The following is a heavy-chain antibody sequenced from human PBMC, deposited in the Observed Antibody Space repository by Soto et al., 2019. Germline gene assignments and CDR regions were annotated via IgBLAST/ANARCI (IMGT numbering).Heavy chain of an antibody. J-gene: IGHJ4*02. CDR3: ANRRPHYFDY. CDR2: ILNNGVGT. CDR1: GFTFSSYA. V-gene: IGHV3-23*01. Sequence: PGGSLRLSCAASGFTFSSYAMSWVRQAPGKGLEWVSLILNNGVGTYYADSVKGRFTVSRDNSKNTLYLQMNSLRAEDTAVYYCANRRPHYFDYWGQGTLVTVSS.